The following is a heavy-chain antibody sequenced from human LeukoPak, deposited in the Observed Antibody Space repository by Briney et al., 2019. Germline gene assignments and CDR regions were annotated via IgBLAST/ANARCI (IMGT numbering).Heavy chain of an antibody. CDR2: IKQDGSEK. V-gene: IGHV3-7*01. CDR1: GFTFSSYS. J-gene: IGHJ4*02. D-gene: IGHD3-22*01. Sequence: PGGSLRLSCAASGFTFSSYSMNWVRQAPGKGLEWVANIKQDGSEKYYVDSVKGRFTISRDNAKNSLYLQMNSLRAEDTAVYYCITMIVVAVGGQGTLVTVSS. CDR3: ITMIVVAV.